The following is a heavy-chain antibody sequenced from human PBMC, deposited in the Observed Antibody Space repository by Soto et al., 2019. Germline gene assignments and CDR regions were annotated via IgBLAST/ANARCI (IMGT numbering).Heavy chain of an antibody. J-gene: IGHJ6*03. CDR2: ISLNSGSI. Sequence: EVQLVESGGGLVQPGRSLRLSCAASGFTFDDYAMHWVRQAPGKGLEWVLGISLNSGSIGYEDSVKGRFPISRDNAKNSLYLEMNSLRAEDTALYYCAKDIAAAGTLVTIAMDVWGKGTTVTVSS. CDR1: GFTFDDYA. CDR3: AKDIAAAGTLVTIAMDV. V-gene: IGHV3-9*01. D-gene: IGHD6-13*01.